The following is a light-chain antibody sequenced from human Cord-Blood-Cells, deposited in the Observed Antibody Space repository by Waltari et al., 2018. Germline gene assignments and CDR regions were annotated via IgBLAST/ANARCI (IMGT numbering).Light chain of an antibody. Sequence: EIVLTQSPATLSLSPGEIATLSCRASQSVSSYLAWYQQKPGQAPRLLIYDASNRDTGIPSRFSGSGSGTDFTLTISRLEPEDFAVYYCQQSSNAIFTFGPGTKVDIK. CDR1: QSVSSY. CDR2: DAS. J-gene: IGKJ3*01. V-gene: IGKV3-11*01. CDR3: QQSSNAIFT.